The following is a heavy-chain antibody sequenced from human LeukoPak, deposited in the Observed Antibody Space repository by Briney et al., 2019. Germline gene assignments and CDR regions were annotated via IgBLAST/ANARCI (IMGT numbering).Heavy chain of an antibody. J-gene: IGHJ6*02. V-gene: IGHV3-33*06. CDR2: IWYDGSNK. CDR3: AKDLGYYSSYYYGMDV. D-gene: IGHD4-11*01. CDR1: GFTFSSYG. Sequence: RGSLRLSCATSGFTFSSYGMHWVRQAPGKGLEWAAVIWYDGSNKYYADSVKGRFTISRDNSKNTLYLQMNSLRAEDTAVYYCAKDLGYYSSYYYGMDVWGQGTTVTVSS.